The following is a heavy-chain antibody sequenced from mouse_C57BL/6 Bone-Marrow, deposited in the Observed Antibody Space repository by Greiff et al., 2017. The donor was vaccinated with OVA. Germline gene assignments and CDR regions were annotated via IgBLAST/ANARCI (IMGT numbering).Heavy chain of an antibody. CDR1: GYTFTSYW. CDR3: ARRNPYYFDY. V-gene: IGHV1-59*01. Sequence: VKLQQPGAELVRPGTSVKLSCKASGYTFTSYWMHWVKQRPGQGLEWIGVIDPSDSYTKYNQKFKGKGTLTVDTSSSTAYMQLSSLTSEDSAVYYCARRNPYYFDYWGQGTTLTVSS. J-gene: IGHJ2*01. CDR2: IDPSDSYT.